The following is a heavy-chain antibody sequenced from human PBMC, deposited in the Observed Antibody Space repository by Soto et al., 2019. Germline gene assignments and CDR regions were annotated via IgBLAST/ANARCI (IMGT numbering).Heavy chain of an antibody. V-gene: IGHV3-23*05. CDR2: ITPGGSTS. CDR1: GFTFRNYA. Sequence: EVQLLESGGGLVQPGGSLRLSCAASGFTFRNYAMSWVRQVLGRGLEWVSSITPGGSTSYYADSVKGRFTISRDNSKNTLCLQINSLRVEDTALEYWAKYLVEPGTRPCDYWGQGTLVTVSS. J-gene: IGHJ4*02. D-gene: IGHD2-2*01. CDR3: AKYLVEPGTRPCDY.